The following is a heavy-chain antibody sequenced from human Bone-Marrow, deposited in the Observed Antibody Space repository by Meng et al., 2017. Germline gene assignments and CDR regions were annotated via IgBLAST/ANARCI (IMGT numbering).Heavy chain of an antibody. Sequence: GGSLRLSCAASGFTFSSYAMHGVRQAPGKGLEWVAVISYDGSNKYYADSVKGRFTISRDNSKNTLYLQMNSLRAEDTAVYYCARDGGSYGSVGYGMDVWGQGTTVTVSS. J-gene: IGHJ6*02. CDR2: ISYDGSNK. CDR3: ARDGGSYGSVGYGMDV. D-gene: IGHD5-18*01. CDR1: GFTFSSYA. V-gene: IGHV3-30*01.